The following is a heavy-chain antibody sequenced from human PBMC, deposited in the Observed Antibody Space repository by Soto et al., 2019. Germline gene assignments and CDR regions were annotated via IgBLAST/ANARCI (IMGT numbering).Heavy chain of an antibody. J-gene: IGHJ6*02. CDR2: IYYSGST. D-gene: IGHD4-17*01. CDR1: GGSISSGGYY. Sequence: TLSLTCTVSGGSISSGGYYWSWIRQHPGKGLEWIGYIYYSGSTYYNPSLKSRVTISVDTSKSQFSLKLSSVTAADTAVYYCARDRASDYPDWYYGMDVWGQGTTVTVSS. CDR3: ARDRASDYPDWYYGMDV. V-gene: IGHV4-31*03.